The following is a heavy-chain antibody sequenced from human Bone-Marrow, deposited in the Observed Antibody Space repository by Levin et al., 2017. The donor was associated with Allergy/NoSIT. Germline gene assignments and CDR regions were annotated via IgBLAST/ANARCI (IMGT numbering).Heavy chain of an antibody. CDR3: ARAAGGIRGFWYFDL. J-gene: IGHJ2*01. CDR2: LYDSGTS. CDR1: GVSVTSDNYL. V-gene: IGHV4-61*01. Sequence: SETLSLTCTVSGVSVTSDNYLWSWVRQTPGQGLEWIGNLYDSGTSKYSTSLGSRLTMSMDTYRNQFSMRLTSMIAADTAVYFCARAAGGIRGFWYFDLWGRGTLVTVSS. D-gene: IGHD3-16*01.